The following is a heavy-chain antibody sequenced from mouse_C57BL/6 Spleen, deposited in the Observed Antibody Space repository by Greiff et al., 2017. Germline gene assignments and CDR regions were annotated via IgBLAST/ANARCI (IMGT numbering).Heavy chain of an antibody. J-gene: IGHJ4*01. D-gene: IGHD1-1*01. CDR2: IWSGGST. Sequence: VQRVESGPGLVQPSQSLSITCTVSGFSLTSYGVHWVRQSPGKGLEWLGVIWSGGSTDYNAAFISRLSISKDNSKSQVFFKMNSLQADDTAIYYCARSFGTTVVRYAMDYWGQGTSVTVSS. V-gene: IGHV2-2*01. CDR3: ARSFGTTVVRYAMDY. CDR1: GFSLTSYG.